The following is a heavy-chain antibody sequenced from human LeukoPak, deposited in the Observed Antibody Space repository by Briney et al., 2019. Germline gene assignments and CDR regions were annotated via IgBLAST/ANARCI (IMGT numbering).Heavy chain of an antibody. CDR3: AKDATRPTSGAPGY. CDR1: GFTFSSYG. J-gene: IGHJ4*02. CDR2: IRYDGSNK. D-gene: IGHD6-6*01. V-gene: IGHV3-30*02. Sequence: PGGSLRLPCAASGFTFSSYGMHWVRQAPGKGLEWVAFIRYDGSNKYYSDSVKGRFTISRDNSKNTLYLQMNSLRAEDTALYYCAKDATRPTSGAPGYRGQGTLVTVSS.